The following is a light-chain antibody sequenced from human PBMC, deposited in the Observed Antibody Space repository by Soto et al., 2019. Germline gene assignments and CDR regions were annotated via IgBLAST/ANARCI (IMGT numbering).Light chain of an antibody. CDR1: QSINIY. CDR3: QQSYSSPYT. CDR2: GAT. J-gene: IGKJ2*01. V-gene: IGKV1-39*01. Sequence: IQLTQSPSSLSASVGDRVTVTCRASQSINIYLNWYQQKPGKAPTVLIYGATTLESGVPSRFSGSGSRTDFTLTIDSLQIEDFATYYCQQSYSSPYTFGQGTKLEI.